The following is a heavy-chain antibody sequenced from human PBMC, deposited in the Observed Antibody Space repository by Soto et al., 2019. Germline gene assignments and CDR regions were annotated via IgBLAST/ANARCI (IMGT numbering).Heavy chain of an antibody. CDR2: IYYSGSA. CDR3: ASLYGDYVSY. V-gene: IGHV4-39*01. J-gene: IGHJ4*02. Sequence: SETLSLTCTVSGGSISSSSYYWGWIRQPPGKGLEWIGSIYYSGSAYYNPSLKSRVTISVDTSKNQFSLKLSSVTAADTAVYYCASLYGDYVSYWGQVTLITVS. CDR1: GGSISSSSYY. D-gene: IGHD4-17*01.